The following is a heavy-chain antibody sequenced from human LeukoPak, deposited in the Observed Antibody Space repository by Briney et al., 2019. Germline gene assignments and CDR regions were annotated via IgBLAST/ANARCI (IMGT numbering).Heavy chain of an antibody. V-gene: IGHV1-69*05. J-gene: IGHJ3*02. CDR1: GGTFSSYV. Sequence: SVKVSCKASGGTFSSYVISWVRQAPGQGLEWMGGIIPIFGTANYAQKFQGRVTITTDESTSTAYMELSSLRSEDTAVYYCARGITGTRAFDIWGQGTMVTVSS. CDR2: IIPIFGTA. D-gene: IGHD1-20*01. CDR3: ARGITGTRAFDI.